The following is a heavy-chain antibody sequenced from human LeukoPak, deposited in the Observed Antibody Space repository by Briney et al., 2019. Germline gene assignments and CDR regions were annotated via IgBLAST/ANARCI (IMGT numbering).Heavy chain of an antibody. CDR2: ISSSSSYI. J-gene: IGHJ4*02. D-gene: IGHD6-19*01. V-gene: IGHV3-21*01. CDR3: ARKYREQWVWDY. CDR1: GFTFSSYE. Sequence: GGSLRLSCAASGFTFSSYEMNWVRQAPGKGLEWVSSISSSSSYIYYADSVKGRFTISRDNAKNSLYLQMNSLRAEDTAVYYCARKYREQWVWDYWGQGTLVTVSS.